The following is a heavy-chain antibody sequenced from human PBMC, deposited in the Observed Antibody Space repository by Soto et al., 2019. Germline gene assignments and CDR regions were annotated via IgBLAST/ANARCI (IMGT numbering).Heavy chain of an antibody. CDR1: GFTFSSYA. CDR3: ARDRGIVVVPAAILDY. Sequence: GGSLRLSCSASGFTFSSYAMHWVRQAPGKGLEWVAVISYDGSNKYYADSVKGRFTISRDNSKNTLYLQMNSLRAEDTAVYYCARDRGIVVVPAAILDYWGQGTLVTVSS. J-gene: IGHJ4*02. D-gene: IGHD2-2*02. V-gene: IGHV3-30-3*01. CDR2: ISYDGSNK.